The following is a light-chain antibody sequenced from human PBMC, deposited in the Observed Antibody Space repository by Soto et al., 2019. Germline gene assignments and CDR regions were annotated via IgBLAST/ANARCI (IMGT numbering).Light chain of an antibody. J-gene: IGKJ1*01. Sequence: DIQMTQSPSTLSASVGDRVTITCRASQSISSWLAWYQQAPGKAHKLLIYEASSLESGVPSRFSGSGSGTEFTLTISSLQPEDFATYYCQQYNSHSQRTFGQGTKVEIK. CDR3: QQYNSHSQRT. V-gene: IGKV1-5*03. CDR1: QSISSW. CDR2: EAS.